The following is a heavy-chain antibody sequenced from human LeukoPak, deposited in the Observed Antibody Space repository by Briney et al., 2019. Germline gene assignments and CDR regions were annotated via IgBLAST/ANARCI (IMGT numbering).Heavy chain of an antibody. D-gene: IGHD3-16*01. CDR2: IKQDGSEK. CDR1: GFTSSSYW. CDR3: ARDLYYDYVWGSSDSGFDY. Sequence: HAGGSLRLSCAASGFTSSSYWMSWVRQAPGKGLEWVANIKQDGSEKYYVDSVKGRFTISRDNAKNSLYLQMNSLRAEDTAVYYCARDLYYDYVWGSSDSGFDYWGQGTLVTVSS. V-gene: IGHV3-7*03. J-gene: IGHJ4*02.